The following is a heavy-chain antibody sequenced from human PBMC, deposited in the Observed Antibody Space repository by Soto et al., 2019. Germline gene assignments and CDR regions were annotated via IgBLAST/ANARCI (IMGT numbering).Heavy chain of an antibody. D-gene: IGHD6-13*01. V-gene: IGHV1-69*13. J-gene: IGHJ6*02. CDR2: IIPIFGTA. CDR1: GGTFSSYA. CDR3: ARALGVAAAGPSRVYYYYGMDV. Sequence: SVKVSCKASGGTFSSYAISWVRQAPGQGLEWMGGIIPIFGTANYAQKFQGRVTITADESTSTAYMELSSLRSEDTAVYYCARALGVAAAGPSRVYYYYGMDVWGQGTTVTVSS.